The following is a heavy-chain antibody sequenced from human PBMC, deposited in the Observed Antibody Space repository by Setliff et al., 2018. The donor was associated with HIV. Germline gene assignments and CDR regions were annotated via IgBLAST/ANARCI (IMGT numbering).Heavy chain of an antibody. D-gene: IGHD1-26*01. Sequence: SVKVSCKSSGDTFSTYVFTWVRQAPGQGLEWMGGIIPILGIANYAQKFQDRVTITADESTSTAYMELSSLRSEDTAVYYCASYSGSYYFILHYWGQGTLVTVSS. CDR1: GDTFSTYV. CDR3: ASYSGSYYFILHY. V-gene: IGHV1-69*10. J-gene: IGHJ4*02. CDR2: IIPILGIA.